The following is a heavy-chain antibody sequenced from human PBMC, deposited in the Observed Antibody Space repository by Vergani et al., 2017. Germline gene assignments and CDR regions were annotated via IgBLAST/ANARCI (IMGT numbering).Heavy chain of an antibody. J-gene: IGHJ4*02. V-gene: IGHV1-69*04. CDR2: IIPILGIA. CDR1: GGTFSSYA. D-gene: IGHD3-10*01. CDR3: ARERITMVRGVIPYPHFFDY. Sequence: QVQLVQSGAEVKKPGSSVKVSCKASGGTFSSYAISWVRQAPGQGLEWMGRIIPILGIANYAQKFQGRVTITADKSTSTAYMELSSLRSADTAVYYCARERITMVRGVIPYPHFFDYWGQGTLVTVSS.